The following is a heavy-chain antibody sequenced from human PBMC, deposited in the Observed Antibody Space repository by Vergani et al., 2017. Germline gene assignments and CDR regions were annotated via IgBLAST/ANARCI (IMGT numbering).Heavy chain of an antibody. CDR1: GYSISSGYY. Sequence: QVQLEESGPGLVKPSETLSLTCAVSGYSISSGYYWGWIRQPPGKGLEWIGSIYHSGSTYYNPSLKSRVTISVDTSKNQFSLKLSSVTAADTAVYYCARPFYYGSGPWGRGAFDIWGQGTTVTISS. CDR3: ARPFYYGSGPWGRGAFDI. J-gene: IGHJ3*02. CDR2: IYHSGST. D-gene: IGHD3-10*01. V-gene: IGHV4-38-2*01.